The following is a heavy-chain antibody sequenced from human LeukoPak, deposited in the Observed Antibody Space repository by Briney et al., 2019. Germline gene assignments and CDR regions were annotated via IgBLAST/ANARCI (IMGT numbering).Heavy chain of an antibody. D-gene: IGHD3-22*01. V-gene: IGHV4-61*05. J-gene: IGHJ3*02. Sequence: SETLSLTCTVSGGSISSSSYYWGWIRQPPGKGLEWIGYIYYSGSTNYNPSLKSRVTISVDTSKNQFSLKLSSVTAADTAVYYCARAHDYYDSSGYANAFDIWGQGTMDTVSS. CDR2: IYYSGST. CDR1: GGSISSSSYY. CDR3: ARAHDYYDSSGYANAFDI.